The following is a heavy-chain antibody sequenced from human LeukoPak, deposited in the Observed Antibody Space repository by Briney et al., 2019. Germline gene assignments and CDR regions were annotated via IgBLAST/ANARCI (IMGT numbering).Heavy chain of an antibody. V-gene: IGHV1-24*01. CDR3: ATSISGSYYSFDY. D-gene: IGHD1-26*01. CDR2: FDPEDGET. CDR1: GYTLTELS. J-gene: IGHJ4*02. Sequence: ASVKVSCKVSGYTLTELSMHWVRQAPGKRLEWMGGFDPEDGETIYAQKFQGRVTMTEDTSTDTAYMELSSLRSEDTAVYYCATSISGSYYSFDYWGQGTLVTVSS.